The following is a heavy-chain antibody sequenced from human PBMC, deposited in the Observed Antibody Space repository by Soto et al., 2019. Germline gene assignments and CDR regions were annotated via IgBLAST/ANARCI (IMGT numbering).Heavy chain of an antibody. CDR3: ARLRITMIVVAPAGAFDI. CDR2: IYPGDSDT. D-gene: IGHD3-22*01. CDR1: GCNFAGYL. V-gene: IGHV5-51*01. J-gene: IGHJ3*02. Sequence: GESLNVSCKGSGCNFAGYLIAWVRQMPGKALEWMGIIYPGDSDTRYSPSFQGQVTISAYKSISTAYLQWSSLKASDTAMYYCARLRITMIVVAPAGAFDIWGQGTMVTVSS.